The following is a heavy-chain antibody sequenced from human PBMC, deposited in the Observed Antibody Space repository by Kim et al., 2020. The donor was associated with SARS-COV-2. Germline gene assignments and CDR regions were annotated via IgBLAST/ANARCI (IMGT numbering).Heavy chain of an antibody. CDR1: GGTFSTHA. V-gene: IGHV1-69*04. J-gene: IGHJ5*02. CDR2: IIPALNVV. CDR3: VRDSCSSNSCYLIRGWFDP. D-gene: IGHD2-2*01. Sequence: SVKVSCKAPGGTFSTHAISWVRQAPGQGLEWMGRIIPALNVVKYAEGFKGKVTFTADKSTTTAYMELTSLRSEDTAVYYCVRDSCSSNSCYLIRGWFDPWGQGTLVTVSS.